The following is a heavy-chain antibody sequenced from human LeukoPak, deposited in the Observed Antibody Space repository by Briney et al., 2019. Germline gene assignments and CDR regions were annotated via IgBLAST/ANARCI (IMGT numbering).Heavy chain of an antibody. CDR2: IYTSGST. V-gene: IGHV4-61*02. CDR1: GGSISSGSYF. J-gene: IGHJ4*02. D-gene: IGHD6-13*01. CDR3: ARLGIAAAGTVDY. Sequence: KPSETLSLTCTVSGGSISSGSYFWSWIRQPAGKGLEWIGRIYTSGSTNYNPSLKSRVTISVDTSKNQFSLKLSSVTAADTAVYYCARLGIAAAGTVDYWGQGTLVTVSS.